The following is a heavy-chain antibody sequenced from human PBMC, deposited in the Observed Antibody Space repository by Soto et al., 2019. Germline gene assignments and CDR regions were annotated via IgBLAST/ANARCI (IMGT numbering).Heavy chain of an antibody. Sequence: ASVKVSCKASGYTFTSYDINWVRQATGQGLEWMGWMNPNSGNTGYAQKFQGRVTMTRNTSISTAYMELSSLRSEDTAVYYCASQGLRWYPNAFDIWGQGTMVTVSS. D-gene: IGHD6-13*01. CDR2: MNPNSGNT. J-gene: IGHJ3*02. CDR1: GYTFTSYD. V-gene: IGHV1-8*01. CDR3: ASQGLRWYPNAFDI.